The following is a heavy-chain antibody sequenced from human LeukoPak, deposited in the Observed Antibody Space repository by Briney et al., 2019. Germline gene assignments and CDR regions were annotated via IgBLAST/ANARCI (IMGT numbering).Heavy chain of an antibody. CDR1: GYSISSGYY. V-gene: IGHV4-38-2*01. D-gene: IGHD3/OR15-3a*01. Sequence: SETLSLTCAVSGYSISSGYYWGWIRQPPGKGLEWIGSIYHSGSTYYNPSLKSRVTISVDTSKNQFSLKLSSVTAADTAVYYCARAYSPDFWTDPYYFDYWGQGTLVTVSS. CDR3: ARAYSPDFWTDPYYFDY. J-gene: IGHJ4*02. CDR2: IYHSGST.